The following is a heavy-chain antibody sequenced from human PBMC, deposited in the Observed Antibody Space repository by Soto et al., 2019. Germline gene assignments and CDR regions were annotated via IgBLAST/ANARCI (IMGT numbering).Heavy chain of an antibody. CDR3: ARLFDP. J-gene: IGHJ5*02. Sequence: NPSETLSLTCTVSGGSISSSSYYWGWIRQPPGKGLEWIGSIYYSGSTYYNPSLESRVTISVDTSKNQFSLKLSSVTAADTAVYYCARLFDPWGQGTLVTVSS. CDR1: GGSISSSSYY. V-gene: IGHV4-39*01. CDR2: IYYSGST.